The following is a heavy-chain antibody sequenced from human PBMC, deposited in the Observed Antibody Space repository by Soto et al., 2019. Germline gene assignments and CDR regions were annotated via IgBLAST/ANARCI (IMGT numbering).Heavy chain of an antibody. Sequence: QVQLAQSANEVKKPGASVRVSCKAAGYTLIRYGIAWVRQAPGQGLEWMGWISPYNDYTVYAQKFQGRVSMTADTSTRTVYMNLRGLKSADTAVYYCARGGYYDNSWGKLSHYGLDVWGQGTSVSVSS. CDR2: ISPYNDYT. D-gene: IGHD3-16*01. J-gene: IGHJ6*02. CDR1: GYTLIRYG. CDR3: ARGGYYDNSWGKLSHYGLDV. V-gene: IGHV1-18*01.